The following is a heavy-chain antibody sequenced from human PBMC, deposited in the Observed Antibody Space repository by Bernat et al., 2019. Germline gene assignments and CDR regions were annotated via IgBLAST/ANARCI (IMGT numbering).Heavy chain of an antibody. CDR3: ARDLFVSYYYYGMDV. Sequence: QVQLVESGGSAVQPGGSLRLSCAASGFTFSDYGMHWVRQAPGLGLEWVAFISFHGTNKYHADSVKGRFTISRDNPKNALYLQMDSLRAEDTAVYYCARDLFVSYYYYGMDVWGQGTTVTVSS. CDR1: GFTFSDYG. D-gene: IGHD5/OR15-5a*01. J-gene: IGHJ6*02. CDR2: ISFHGTNK. V-gene: IGHV3-30-3*01.